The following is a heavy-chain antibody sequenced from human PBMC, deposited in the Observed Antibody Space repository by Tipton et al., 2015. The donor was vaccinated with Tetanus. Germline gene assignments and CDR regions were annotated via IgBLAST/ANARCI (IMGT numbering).Heavy chain of an antibody. CDR1: GASINTHH. Sequence: LRLSCTVSGASINTHHWSWLRQAPGKGLEWIGYFHFTGSTNLNPSLQSRVTISGDTSKNQFSLKLSSVTAADTAVYYCARPHYYDSSGYYYDQFFQHWGQGTLVAVSS. CDR2: FHFTGST. CDR3: ARPHYYDSSGYYYDQFFQH. J-gene: IGHJ1*01. V-gene: IGHV4-59*08. D-gene: IGHD3-22*01.